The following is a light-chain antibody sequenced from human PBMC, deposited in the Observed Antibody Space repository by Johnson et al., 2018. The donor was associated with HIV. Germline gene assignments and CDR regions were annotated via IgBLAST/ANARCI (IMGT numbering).Light chain of an antibody. J-gene: IGLJ1*01. Sequence: QSVLSQPPSVSAAPGQKVTISCSGSSSNIGNNYVSWYQQLPGTAPKLLIYENNKRPSGIPDRFSGSKSGTSATLGITGLQTGAEADYYCGTWDSSLSARVFGTGTKVTVL. CDR2: ENN. CDR1: SSNIGNNY. V-gene: IGLV1-51*02. CDR3: GTWDSSLSARV.